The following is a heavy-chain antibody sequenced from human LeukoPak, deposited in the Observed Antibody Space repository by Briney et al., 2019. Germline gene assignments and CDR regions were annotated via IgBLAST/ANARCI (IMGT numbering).Heavy chain of an antibody. V-gene: IGHV3-7*01. CDR3: ARDRDCSSTSCYEYYYYYYMDV. CDR2: IKQDGSEK. Sequence: GGSLILSCAASGFTFSCYWMSWVRQAPGKVQERVANIKQDGSEKYYVDSVKGRFTISRDNAKNSLYLQMNILRAEDTAVYYCARDRDCSSTSCYEYYYYYYMDVWGKGTTVTISS. J-gene: IGHJ6*03. CDR1: GFTFSCYW. D-gene: IGHD2-2*01.